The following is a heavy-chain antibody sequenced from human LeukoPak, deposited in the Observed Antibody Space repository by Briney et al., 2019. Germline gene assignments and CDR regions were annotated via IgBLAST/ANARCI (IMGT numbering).Heavy chain of an antibody. D-gene: IGHD3-22*01. CDR2: ISAYNGNT. CDR1: GCTFTSYG. Sequence: EASVKVSCKASGCTFTSYGISWVRQAPGQGLEWMGWISAYNGNTNYAQKLQGRVTMTTDTSTSTAYMELRSLRSDDTAVYYCAREDYYGGAFDIWGQGTMVTVSS. V-gene: IGHV1-18*01. CDR3: AREDYYGGAFDI. J-gene: IGHJ3*02.